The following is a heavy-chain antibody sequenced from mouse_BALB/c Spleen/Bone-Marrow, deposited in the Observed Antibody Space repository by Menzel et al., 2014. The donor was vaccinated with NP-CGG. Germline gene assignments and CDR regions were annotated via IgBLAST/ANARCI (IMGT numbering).Heavy chain of an antibody. CDR1: GYTFTDYE. J-gene: IGHJ4*01. V-gene: IGHV1-15*01. CDR2: IHPRSGGT. CDR3: SRDGDGYYPYTLDN. Sequence: VQLQQSGSELVRPGASVKLSCKASGYTFTDYEIHWVKQTPVHGLEWIGAIHPRSGGTAYNQKFKGKATLTADKSSSIGYAEIRSLTFEASAVYYCSRDGDGYYPYTLDNWGQGTSVTVSS. D-gene: IGHD2-3*01.